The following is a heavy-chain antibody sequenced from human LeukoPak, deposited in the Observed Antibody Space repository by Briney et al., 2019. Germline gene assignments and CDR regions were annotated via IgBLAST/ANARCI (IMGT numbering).Heavy chain of an antibody. J-gene: IGHJ4*02. D-gene: IGHD2-2*01. CDR1: GFTFIGNY. V-gene: IGHV1-46*01. Sequence: ASVKVSCKTGGFTFIGNYLHWVRPAPGQGLEWMGMINPNGGHTEYEQKFQDRVTMTRDMSTSTVYMELSSLRSEDTAVFYCARSKDNRGYDVRHLDYWGEGTVVTVST. CDR2: INPNGGHT. CDR3: ARSKDNRGYDVRHLDY.